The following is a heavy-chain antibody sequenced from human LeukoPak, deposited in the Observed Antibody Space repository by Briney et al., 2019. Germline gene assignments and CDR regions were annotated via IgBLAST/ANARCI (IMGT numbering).Heavy chain of an antibody. Sequence: GGSLRLSCAASGFTFSSYAMSWVRQAPGKGLEGSSAISGSGGSTYYADSVKGRFTISRDNSKNTLYLQMNSLRAEDTAVYYCAKDYADSSGWYRAFDIWGQGTMVTVSS. CDR1: GFTFSSYA. CDR2: ISGSGGST. CDR3: AKDYADSSGWYRAFDI. V-gene: IGHV3-23*01. J-gene: IGHJ3*02. D-gene: IGHD6-19*01.